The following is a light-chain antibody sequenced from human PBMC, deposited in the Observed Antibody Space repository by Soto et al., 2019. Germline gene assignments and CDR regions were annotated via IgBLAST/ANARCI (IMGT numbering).Light chain of an antibody. CDR3: ATWDDSLYGMV. CDR2: SNN. Sequence: QSVLTQPPSASGTPGQRVTISCSGSSSNIGRNPVNWYLQLPGTAPKLLIYSNNQRPSGVPDRVSASKSGTSASLTISGLQSEDGVDYYWATWDDSLYGMVFGGGTKLTVL. V-gene: IGLV1-44*01. J-gene: IGLJ2*01. CDR1: SSNIGRNP.